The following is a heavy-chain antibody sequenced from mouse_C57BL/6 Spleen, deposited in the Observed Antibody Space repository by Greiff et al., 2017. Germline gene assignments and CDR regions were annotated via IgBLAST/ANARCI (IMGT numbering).Heavy chain of an antibody. D-gene: IGHD1-1*02. CDR1: GYTFTSSW. CDR3: ARGSGDRTYAMDY. V-gene: IGHV1-55*01. J-gene: IGHJ4*01. Sequence: QVQLQQPGAELVKPGASVKMSCKASGYTFTSSWITWVKQRPGQGLEWIGDIYPGSGSTNYNEKFKSKVTLTVDTSSSTAYMQLSSLTSEDSAVYYCARGSGDRTYAMDYWGQGTSVTVSS. CDR2: IYPGSGST.